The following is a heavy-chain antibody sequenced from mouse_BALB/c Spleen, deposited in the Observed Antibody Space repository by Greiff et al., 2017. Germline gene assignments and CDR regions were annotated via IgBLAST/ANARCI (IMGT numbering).Heavy chain of an antibody. CDR3: ARGNPLAY. CDR1: GYAFSSYW. D-gene: IGHD2-1*01. Sequence: QVQLQQSGAELVRPGSSVKISCKASGYAFSSYWMNWVKQRPGQGLEWIGQIYPGDGDTNYNGKFKGKATLTADKSSSTAYMQLSSLTSEDSAVYFCARGNPLAYWGQGTLVTVSA. CDR2: IYPGDGDT. V-gene: IGHV1-80*01. J-gene: IGHJ3*01.